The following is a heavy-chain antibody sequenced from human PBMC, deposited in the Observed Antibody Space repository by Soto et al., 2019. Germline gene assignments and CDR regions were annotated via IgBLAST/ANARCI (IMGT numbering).Heavy chain of an antibody. J-gene: IGHJ4*02. CDR1: GGSISTNNW. D-gene: IGHD4-4*01. CDR2: IYQSGST. V-gene: IGHV4-4*02. CDR3: ARAYRGSFDS. Sequence: QVQLQESGPGLVKPSGTLSLTCTISGGSISTNNWWPWVRQFPGKGLEWIGEIYQSGSTTFNPSLKSRVSLSLYRSKNQFSLKLESVTAADTAIYYCARAYRGSFDSWGQGTLVTVSS.